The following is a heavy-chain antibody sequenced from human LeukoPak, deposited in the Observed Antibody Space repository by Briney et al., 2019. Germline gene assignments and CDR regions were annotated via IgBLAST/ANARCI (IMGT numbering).Heavy chain of an antibody. CDR2: IIPIFGTA. CDR1: GGTFSSYA. Sequence: SVKVSCKASGGTFSSYAISWVRQAPGQGLEWMGGIIPIFGTANYAQRFQGRVTITADESTSTAYMELSSLRSEDTAVYYCARGRDCSSTSCYSLKPRGAWFDPWGQGTLVTVSS. V-gene: IGHV1-69*13. CDR3: ARGRDCSSTSCYSLKPRGAWFDP. D-gene: IGHD2-2*02. J-gene: IGHJ5*02.